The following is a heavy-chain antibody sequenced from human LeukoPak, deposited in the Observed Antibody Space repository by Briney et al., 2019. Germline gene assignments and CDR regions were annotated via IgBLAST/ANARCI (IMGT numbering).Heavy chain of an antibody. Sequence: GSLRPPLVGPEFTFKSFAMSRVRPAPGKGAEWGSAISGSGGSTYYADSVKGRFTISRDNSKNTLYLQMNSLRAEDTAVYYCAKDDRGRFSDSSGYYFNAFDIWGQGTMVTVSS. CDR1: EFTFKSFA. CDR3: AKDDRGRFSDSSGYYFNAFDI. V-gene: IGHV3-23*01. J-gene: IGHJ3*02. D-gene: IGHD3-22*01. CDR2: ISGSGGST.